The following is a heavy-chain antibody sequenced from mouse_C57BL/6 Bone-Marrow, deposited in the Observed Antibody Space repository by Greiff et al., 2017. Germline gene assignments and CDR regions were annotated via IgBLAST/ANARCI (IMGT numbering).Heavy chain of an antibody. D-gene: IGHD1-1*01. CDR1: GYTFTDYY. V-gene: IGHV1-19*01. J-gene: IGHJ1*03. Sequence: VQLQQSGPVLVKPGASVKMSCKASGYTFTDYYMNWVKQSHGKSLEWIGVINPYNGGTSYNQKFKGKATLTVDKSSSTAYMGLNSLTSEDSAVYYCACYYGSKYGRYFDVWGTGTTVTVSS. CDR3: ACYYGSKYGRYFDV. CDR2: INPYNGGT.